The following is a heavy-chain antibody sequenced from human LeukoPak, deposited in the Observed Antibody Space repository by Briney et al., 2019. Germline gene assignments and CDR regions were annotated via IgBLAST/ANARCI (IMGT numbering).Heavy chain of an antibody. CDR1: GFIFKKYW. Sequence: PGRSLRLSCAASGFIFKKYWMNWVRQVPGKGLEWVAFIRNDGSIKYYADSVKGRFTISRDNSKNTLYLQMNSLRTEDTAVYYCAKGGLRTSPLYYMDVWGKGTTVTVSS. CDR3: AKGGLRTSPLYYMDV. V-gene: IGHV3-30*02. D-gene: IGHD3-16*01. CDR2: IRNDGSIK. J-gene: IGHJ6*03.